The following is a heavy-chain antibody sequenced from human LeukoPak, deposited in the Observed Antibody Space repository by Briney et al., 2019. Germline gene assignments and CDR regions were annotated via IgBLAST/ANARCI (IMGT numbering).Heavy chain of an antibody. CDR2: TSETGGAR. J-gene: IGHJ3*02. D-gene: IGHD2-21*01. CDR1: GFAFSTSG. V-gene: IGHV3-23*01. Sequence: GGSLRLSCVASGFAFSTSGMGWFRQAPGRGPEWVSGTSETGGARYYADSVRGRFTISKDNSKNTLFLQMDNLRAEDTALYYCAKAIARHRDLGAFDIWGQGTLVSVSS. CDR3: AKAIARHRDLGAFDI.